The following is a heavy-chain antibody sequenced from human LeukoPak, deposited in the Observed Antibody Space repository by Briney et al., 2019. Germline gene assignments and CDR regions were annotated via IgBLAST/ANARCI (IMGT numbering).Heavy chain of an antibody. CDR2: IRGSGGIT. V-gene: IGHV3-23*01. J-gene: IGHJ4*02. CDR3: AKDWQSWSQGYFDY. Sequence: GGSLRVSWAASGFTFSSYAMSWVRQAQGKGLEWVSAIRGSGGITFYADSVKGRFTISRDNSKNTLYLQMNSLRAEDTAVYYCAKDWQSWSQGYFDYWGQGTLVTVSS. D-gene: IGHD2-8*01. CDR1: GFTFSSYA.